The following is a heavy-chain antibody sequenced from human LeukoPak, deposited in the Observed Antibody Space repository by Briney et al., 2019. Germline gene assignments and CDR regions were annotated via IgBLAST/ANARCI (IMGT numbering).Heavy chain of an antibody. Sequence: GGSLRLSCAASGFTFDDYAMHWVRQAPGKGLEWVSGISWNSGSIGYADSVKGRFTISRDNAKNSLYLQMNSLRAEDTALYYCAKALGLGELSGAFDIWGQGTMVTVSS. CDR1: GFTFDDYA. V-gene: IGHV3-9*01. D-gene: IGHD3-10*01. CDR2: ISWNSGSI. J-gene: IGHJ3*02. CDR3: AKALGLGELSGAFDI.